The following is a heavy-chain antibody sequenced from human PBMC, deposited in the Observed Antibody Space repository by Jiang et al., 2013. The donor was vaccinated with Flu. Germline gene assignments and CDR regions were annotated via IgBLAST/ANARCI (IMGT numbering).Heavy chain of an antibody. V-gene: IGHV3-21*01. D-gene: IGHD3-22*01. CDR3: ARDGGVYYDSSGIFDY. J-gene: IGHJ4*02. Sequence: SSISSSSSYIYYADSVKGRIHHTPETTPRNSLYLQMNSLRAEDTAVYYCARDGGVYYDSSGIFDYWGQGTLVTVSS. CDR2: ISSSSSYI.